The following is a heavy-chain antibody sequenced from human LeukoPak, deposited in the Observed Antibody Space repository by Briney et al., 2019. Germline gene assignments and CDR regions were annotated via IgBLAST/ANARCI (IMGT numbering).Heavy chain of an antibody. CDR2: IKEDGSEK. D-gene: IGHD5-24*01. V-gene: IGHV3-7*01. CDR1: GFTFSRYW. Sequence: GGSLRLSCVASGFTFSRYWMSWVRQAPGKGPEFVANIKEDGSEKSYVDSAKGRFTMSRDNAKNSLFLQMNSLRAEDTAVYYCARATRNGYDYWGQGTLVAVSS. CDR3: ARATRNGYDY. J-gene: IGHJ4*02.